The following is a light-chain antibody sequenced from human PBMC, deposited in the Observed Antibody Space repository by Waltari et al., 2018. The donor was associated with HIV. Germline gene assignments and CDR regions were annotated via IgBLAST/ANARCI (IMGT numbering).Light chain of an antibody. CDR2: GNY. CDR3: ASWDASLNGWV. V-gene: IGLV1-44*01. Sequence: QSVVTQPPSVSGTHGQTVTISCSGSPSNIGLTTVNWYQHLPGTAPKRLIYGNYQRPSGVPDRFSASKSGTSASLAISGLQSEDEADYYCASWDASLNGWVFGGGTKLTVL. CDR1: PSNIGLTT. J-gene: IGLJ3*02.